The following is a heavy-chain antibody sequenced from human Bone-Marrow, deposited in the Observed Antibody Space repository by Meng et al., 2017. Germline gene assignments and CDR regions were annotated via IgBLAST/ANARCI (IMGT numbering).Heavy chain of an antibody. D-gene: IGHD3-10*01. CDR3: VRERRETCYFDS. CDR1: GFTFPSYN. V-gene: IGHV1-46*01. Sequence: VQVVQGGAEGRNPGAAVKVSCTTSGFTFPSYNIPGVRQAPGQGLGWMGMFNPAFGGGTDYSPRFQGRITMTRDTSTTTLYMELSSLRSEDTAIYYCVRERRETCYFDSWGQGTLVTVSS. J-gene: IGHJ4*02. CDR2: FNPAFGGGT.